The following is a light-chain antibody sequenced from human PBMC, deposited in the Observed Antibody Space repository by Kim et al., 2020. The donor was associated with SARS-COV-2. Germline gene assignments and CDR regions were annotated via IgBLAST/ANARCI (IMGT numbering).Light chain of an antibody. Sequence: LSPGKRATLSCRASRRVTPNLAWYHQKPGQPPRLLTYDASNRATGIPARFSGSGSGTEFTLTISSLEPEDFAVYYCQQRESWPLTFGGGTKVDIK. J-gene: IGKJ4*01. V-gene: IGKV3-11*01. CDR2: DAS. CDR1: RRVTPN. CDR3: QQRESWPLT.